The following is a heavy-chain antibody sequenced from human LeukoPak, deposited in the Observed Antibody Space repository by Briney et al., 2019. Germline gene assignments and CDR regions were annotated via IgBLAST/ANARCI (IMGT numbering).Heavy chain of an antibody. V-gene: IGHV3-53*01. Sequence: GGSLRLSCAASGFTVSSNYMSWVRQAPGKGLEWVSVIYSGGSTYYADSVKGRFIISRDNSKNTLYLLMNSLRAEDTAVYYCAREMAAAGIIRFDPWGQGTLVTVSS. CDR1: GFTVSSNY. CDR2: IYSGGST. J-gene: IGHJ5*02. D-gene: IGHD6-13*01. CDR3: AREMAAAGIIRFDP.